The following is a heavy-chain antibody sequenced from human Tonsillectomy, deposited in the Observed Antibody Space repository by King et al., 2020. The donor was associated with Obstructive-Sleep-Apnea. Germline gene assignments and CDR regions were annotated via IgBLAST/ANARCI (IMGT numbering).Heavy chain of an antibody. V-gene: IGHV1-2*02. CDR3: ARDRLRCGISSCYVRDAFDI. Sequence: VQLVESGTEVKKPGASVKVSCKASGYTFTAYYIHWVRQAPGQGLEWMGWINPDSGGANYAQKFQGRITMTRDTSITTAYMELSRLKSDATAVYYCARDRLRCGISSCYVRDAFDIWGQETMVTVS. CDR2: INPDSGGA. CDR1: GYTFTAYY. J-gene: IGHJ3*02. D-gene: IGHD2-2*01.